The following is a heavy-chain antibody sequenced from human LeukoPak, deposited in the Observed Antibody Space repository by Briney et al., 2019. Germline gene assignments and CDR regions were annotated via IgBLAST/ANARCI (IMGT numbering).Heavy chain of an antibody. CDR3: ARYGSGSYYIGGGFDY. D-gene: IGHD3-10*01. CDR2: INPNLGTT. V-gene: IGHV1-2*02. J-gene: IGHJ4*02. CDR1: GYSFIGYY. Sequence: ASVKVSCKASGYSFIGYYMHWVRQAPGQGLEWMGWINPNLGTTNYAQKFQGRVTMTRDTSISTAYMELSRLRSDDTAVYYCARYGSGSYYIGGGFDYWGQGTLVTVSS.